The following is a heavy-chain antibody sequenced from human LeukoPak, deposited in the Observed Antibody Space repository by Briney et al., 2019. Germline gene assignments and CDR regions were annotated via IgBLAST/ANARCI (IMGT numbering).Heavy chain of an antibody. CDR2: VNSDGSST. CDR3: ARSYDFWSGYYNSDPFDY. J-gene: IGHJ4*02. Sequence: GGSLRLSCAASGFTFSSHWMHWVRQAPGKGLVWVSRVNSDGSSTSYADSVTGRFTISRDNAKNTLYLQMNSLRAEDTAVYYCARSYDFWSGYYNSDPFDYWGQGTLVTVSS. CDR1: GFTFSSHW. V-gene: IGHV3-74*01. D-gene: IGHD3-3*01.